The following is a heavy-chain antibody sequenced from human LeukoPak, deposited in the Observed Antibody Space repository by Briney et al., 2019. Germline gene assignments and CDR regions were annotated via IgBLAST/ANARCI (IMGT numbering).Heavy chain of an antibody. CDR1: GDSISSGDYY. V-gene: IGHV4-30-4*01. CDR2: IYYSGST. Sequence: SETLSLTCTVSGDSISSGDYYWSWLRQPPGKGLEWIVYIYYSGSTYYNPSLRSRVIISVDRSKNQFSLRLNSVTAADTAFYYCASTTVTRYFDFWGQGSLVTVSS. CDR3: ASTTVTRYFDF. J-gene: IGHJ4*02. D-gene: IGHD4-17*01.